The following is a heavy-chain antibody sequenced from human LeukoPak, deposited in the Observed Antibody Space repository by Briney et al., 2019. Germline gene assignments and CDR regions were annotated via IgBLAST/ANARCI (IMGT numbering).Heavy chain of an antibody. D-gene: IGHD6-6*01. V-gene: IGHV3-23*01. CDR3: VRKAARLYNFDY. J-gene: IGHJ4*02. CDR1: GFTFSSYA. CDR2: ISTSGGST. Sequence: PGGSLRLSCAASGFTFSSYAMTWVRQAPGKGLEWVSTISTSGGSTYDADSVKGRFTISRDNSKNTLYLQMNGLRAEDTAVYYCVRKAARLYNFDYWGLGTLVTVSS.